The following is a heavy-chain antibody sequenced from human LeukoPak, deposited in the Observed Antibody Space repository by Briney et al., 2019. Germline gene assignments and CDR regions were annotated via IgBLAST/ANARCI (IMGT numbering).Heavy chain of an antibody. Sequence: GGSLRLSCAASGFTFSSYWMSWVRQAPGKGLEWVSLLYSGETTYYADSVKGRFTISRDNSKNTLYLQMNSLRAEDTAVYYCARLGSYYDMDVWGPGTTVTVSS. CDR1: GFTFSSYW. CDR3: ARLGSYYDMDV. V-gene: IGHV3-53*01. J-gene: IGHJ6*02. D-gene: IGHD3-10*01. CDR2: LYSGETT.